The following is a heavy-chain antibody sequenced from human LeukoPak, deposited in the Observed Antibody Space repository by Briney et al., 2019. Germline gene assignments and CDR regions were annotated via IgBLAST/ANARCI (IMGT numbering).Heavy chain of an antibody. CDR1: GFTFENSA. J-gene: IGHJ4*02. V-gene: IGHV3-49*04. D-gene: IGHD5-24*01. CDR2: IRSTANDDTP. CDR3: TTSGDGYNFYFDY. Sequence: GGSLRLSCSAFGFTFENSAISWVRQAPGKGLEWVGFIRSTANDDTPQYAASVKGRFSISRDDSKGIAYLQMNNLKAKNTGVYYCTTSGDGYNFYFDYWGQGTLVTVSS.